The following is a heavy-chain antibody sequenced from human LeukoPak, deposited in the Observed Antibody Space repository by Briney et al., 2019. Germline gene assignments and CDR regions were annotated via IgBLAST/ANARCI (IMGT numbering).Heavy chain of an antibody. Sequence: SETLSLTCTVSGGSISSYYWSWIQQPPGKGLEWIGYIYYSGSTNYNPSLKSRVTISVDTSKNQFSLKLSSVTAADTAVYYCARDDQGWFDPWGQGTLVTVSS. V-gene: IGHV4-59*01. CDR1: GGSISSYY. J-gene: IGHJ5*02. CDR2: IYYSGST. CDR3: ARDDQGWFDP.